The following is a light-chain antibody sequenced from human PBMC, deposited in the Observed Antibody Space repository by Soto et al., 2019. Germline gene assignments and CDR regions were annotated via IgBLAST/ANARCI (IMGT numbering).Light chain of an antibody. J-gene: IGKJ4*01. CDR2: GAS. CDR3: QQYGSSPELT. Sequence: IVLTQAPGTLSLSPGERATLSCRASQSVSSSYLAWYQQKPGQAPRLLIYGASSRATGIPDRFSGSGSGTDFTLTISRLEPEDFAVYSCQQYGSSPELTFGGGTKVDIK. CDR1: QSVSSSY. V-gene: IGKV3-20*01.